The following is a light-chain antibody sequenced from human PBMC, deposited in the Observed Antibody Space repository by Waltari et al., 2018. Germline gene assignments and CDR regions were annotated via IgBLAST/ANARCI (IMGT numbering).Light chain of an antibody. J-gene: IGKJ1*01. V-gene: IGKV1-5*03. CDR3: QHSWT. CDR2: KAS. CDR1: QSIDNW. Sequence: DIQMTQSPSTLTASVGDRVTITCRASQSIDNWLAWYQQKPGRAPNILIYKASTLESGVPSRFSGSGAGTEFTLTSSSLQPDDFATYYCQHSWTFGQGTKVEIK.